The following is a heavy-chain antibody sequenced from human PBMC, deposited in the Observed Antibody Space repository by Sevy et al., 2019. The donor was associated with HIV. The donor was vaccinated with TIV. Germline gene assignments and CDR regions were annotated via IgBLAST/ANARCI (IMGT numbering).Heavy chain of an antibody. D-gene: IGHD3-3*01. CDR1: GFTFSRYW. CDR3: AREGVDVWSGPVDFDYGMDV. CDR2: INTHGTNT. J-gene: IGHJ6*02. Sequence: GGSLRLSCAASGFTFSRYWMHWVRHAPGKGLVWVSRINTHGTNTIYADYVKGRFTISRDNAKKTVSLLMNSLRADDTGVYYCAREGVDVWSGPVDFDYGMDVWGQGTTVTVSS. V-gene: IGHV3-74*01.